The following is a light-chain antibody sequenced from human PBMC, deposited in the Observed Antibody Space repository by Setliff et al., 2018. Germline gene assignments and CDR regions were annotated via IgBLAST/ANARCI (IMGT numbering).Light chain of an antibody. CDR3: AAWDDSLNGPV. Sequence: QSVLTQPPSVSGAPGQRVTISCTGGSSNIGAGYDVHWYQQLPGTAPKLLIYGNTNRPSGVPDRFSGSKSGASASLAITGLQAEDEADYYCAAWDDSLNGPVFGTGTKVTVL. V-gene: IGLV1-40*01. J-gene: IGLJ1*01. CDR1: SSNIGAGYD. CDR2: GNT.